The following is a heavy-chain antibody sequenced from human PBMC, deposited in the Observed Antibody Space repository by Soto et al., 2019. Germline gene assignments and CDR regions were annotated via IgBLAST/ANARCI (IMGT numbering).Heavy chain of an antibody. V-gene: IGHV1-18*01. Sequence: GIPVKVSSEESRVTFTSRGSSWPHHATGQGLEWMGWISAYNGNTNYAQKLQGRVTMTTDTSTSTAYMELRSLRSDDTAVYFCARVVPNGNDAGFDIWGQGTMVTV. D-gene: IGHD1-1*01. CDR3: ARVVPNGNDAGFDI. J-gene: IGHJ3*02. CDR2: ISAYNGNT. CDR1: RVTFTSRG.